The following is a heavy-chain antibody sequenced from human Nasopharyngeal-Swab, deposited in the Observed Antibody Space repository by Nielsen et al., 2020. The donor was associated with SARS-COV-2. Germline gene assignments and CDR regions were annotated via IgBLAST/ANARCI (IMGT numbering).Heavy chain of an antibody. CDR3: ARDHDWFDF. Sequence: GESLKISCAAPGFTFSRYWMHWVRQAPGKGLVWVSHINGDGSTTNYADSVKGRFTISRDNAKNSLYLQMNSLRAEDTAVYYCARDHDWFDFWGQGILVTVSS. D-gene: IGHD3-9*01. CDR1: GFTFSRYW. J-gene: IGHJ4*02. V-gene: IGHV3-74*01. CDR2: INGDGSTT.